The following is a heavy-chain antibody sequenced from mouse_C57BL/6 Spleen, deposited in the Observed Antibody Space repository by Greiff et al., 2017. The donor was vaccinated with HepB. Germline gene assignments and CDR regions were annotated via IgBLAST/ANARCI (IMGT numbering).Heavy chain of an antibody. V-gene: IGHV1-55*01. Sequence: VQLQQPGAELVKPGASVKMSCKASGYTFTSSWLTWVKQRPGQGLEWIGDLYPGSGSTNYNEKFKSKATLTVDTAASTAYMQLSSLTSEDSAVYYGARNYGPDAMDYWGQGTSVTVSS. J-gene: IGHJ4*01. CDR2: LYPGSGST. CDR1: GYTFTSSW. D-gene: IGHD1-1*01. CDR3: ARNYGPDAMDY.